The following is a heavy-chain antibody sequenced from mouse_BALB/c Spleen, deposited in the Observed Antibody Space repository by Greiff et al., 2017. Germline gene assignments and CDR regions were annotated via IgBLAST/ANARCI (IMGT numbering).Heavy chain of an antibody. CDR3: ARTLYYGNYEGFAY. D-gene: IGHD2-1*01. V-gene: IGHV2-6-4*01. J-gene: IGHJ3*01. Sequence: VQVVESGPGLVAPSQSLSITCTVSGFSLSRYSVHWVRQPPGKGLEWLGMIWGGGSTDYNSALKSRLSISKDNSKSQVFLKMNSLQTDDTAMYYCARTLYYGNYEGFAYWGQGTLVTVSA. CDR1: GFSLSRYS. CDR2: IWGGGST.